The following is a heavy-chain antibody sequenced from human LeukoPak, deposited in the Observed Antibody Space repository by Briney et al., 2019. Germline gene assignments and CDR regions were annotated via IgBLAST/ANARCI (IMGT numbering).Heavy chain of an antibody. J-gene: IGHJ6*03. CDR1: GYTFTSYI. CDR2: INAYNGNT. D-gene: IGHD6-13*01. Sequence: GASVKVSCKSSGYTFTSYIISWVRQARGQGLEGMGWINAYNGNTDYAQRVQGRVTMTTDTSTSTAYMELRSLRSDDTAVYYCARDRHIAAAVYYYYMDVWGKGTPVTVSS. V-gene: IGHV1-18*01. CDR3: ARDRHIAAAVYYYYMDV.